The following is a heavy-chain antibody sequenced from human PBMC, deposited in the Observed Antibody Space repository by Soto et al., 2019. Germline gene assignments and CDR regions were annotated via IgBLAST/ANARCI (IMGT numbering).Heavy chain of an antibody. J-gene: IGHJ5*02. CDR2: IYHSGTT. D-gene: IGHD2-2*02. CDR1: GYSISSGYY. CDR3: VRDWDTYCGSTSCYTMSP. V-gene: IGHV4-38-2*02. Sequence: SETLSLTCAVSGYSISSGYYWGWIRQPPGKGLEWIGSIYHSGTTHYNPSLQSRVSISVDTSTNQFSLKLTSVTVADTAVYYCVRDWDTYCGSTSCYTMSPWGQGTLVTVSS.